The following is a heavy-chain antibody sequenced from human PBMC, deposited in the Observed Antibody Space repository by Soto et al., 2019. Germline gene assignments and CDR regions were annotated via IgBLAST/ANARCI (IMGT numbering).Heavy chain of an antibody. Sequence: SQTLSLPCAISGDSVSSNRAAWNWIRQSPSRGLEWLGRTYYRSKWYNDYAVSVKSRITINPDTSKNQFSLQLNSVTPEDKAVYYCARETVELERLSGMDVWGQGTTVTVSS. CDR2: TYYRSKWYN. D-gene: IGHD1-1*01. J-gene: IGHJ6*02. CDR3: ARETVELERLSGMDV. CDR1: GDSVSSNRAA. V-gene: IGHV6-1*01.